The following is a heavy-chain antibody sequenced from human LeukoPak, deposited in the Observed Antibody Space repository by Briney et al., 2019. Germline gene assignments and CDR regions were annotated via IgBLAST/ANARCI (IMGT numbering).Heavy chain of an antibody. CDR2: IIPIFGTA. CDR3: ARGARGDAFDI. D-gene: IGHD3-16*01. V-gene: IGHV1-69*05. Sequence: GASVKVSCKASGGTFSSYAISWVRQAPGQGLEWMGGIIPIFGTANYAQKFQGRVTITRNTSISTAYMELSSLRSEDTAVYYCARGARGDAFDIWGQGTMVTVSS. CDR1: GGTFSSYA. J-gene: IGHJ3*02.